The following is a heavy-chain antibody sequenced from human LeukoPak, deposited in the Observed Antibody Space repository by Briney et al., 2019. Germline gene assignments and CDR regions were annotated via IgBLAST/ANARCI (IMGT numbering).Heavy chain of an antibody. J-gene: IGHJ4*02. V-gene: IGHV3-21*01. CDR3: ARHYYYDSSGYYFVSALDY. CDR2: ISSSSSYI. CDR1: GFTFSSYS. D-gene: IGHD3-22*01. Sequence: GGALRLSCAACGFTFSSYSMNWVRQAPGKGLEWVSSISSSSSYIYYADSVKGRFTISRDNDKKSLYLQMNSLRADDTAVYSCARHYYYDSSGYYFVSALDYWGQGTLVTVSS.